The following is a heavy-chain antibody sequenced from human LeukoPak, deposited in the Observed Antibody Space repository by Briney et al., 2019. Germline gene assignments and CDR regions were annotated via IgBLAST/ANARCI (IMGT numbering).Heavy chain of an antibody. Sequence: GGSLRLSCAASGFTFTNYWMSWVRQASRRRSEGVTNIKHDGSETYYLDSVKGRFTISRDNAKNSLYLQMSSLRADDTAVYYCATEGAYTTSSPPAYWGQGTRVTVSS. CDR1: GFTFTNYW. CDR3: ATEGAYTTSSPPAY. CDR2: IKHDGSET. D-gene: IGHD3-16*01. V-gene: IGHV3-7*01. J-gene: IGHJ4*02.